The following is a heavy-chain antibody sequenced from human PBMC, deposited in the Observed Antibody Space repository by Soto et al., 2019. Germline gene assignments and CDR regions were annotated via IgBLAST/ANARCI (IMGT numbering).Heavy chain of an antibody. CDR3: AAPRDEYGSGVSWFTYGMDI. Sequence: GGSLRLSCLASGFTFSYYAMTWVRHVPGRGLEWVASLDGGGGSTYYADSVRGRFTISRDNSQNTLFLQMKRLTGDDTAIYYCAAPRDEYGSGVSWFTYGMDIWGQGTTVTVSS. J-gene: IGHJ6*02. V-gene: IGHV3-23*01. D-gene: IGHD3-10*01. CDR1: GFTFSYYA. CDR2: LDGGGGST.